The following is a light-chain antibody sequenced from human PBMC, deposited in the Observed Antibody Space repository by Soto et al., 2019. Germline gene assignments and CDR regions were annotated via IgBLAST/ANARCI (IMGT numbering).Light chain of an antibody. CDR3: SSYGGSNHVV. CDR1: SSDVGGYNY. V-gene: IGLV2-8*01. CDR2: EVS. J-gene: IGLJ2*01. Sequence: QSALTQPPSASGSPGQSVTISCTGTSSDVGGYNYVSWYQQHPGKAPNLMIYEVSKRPSGVPDRFSGSKSGNTASLTVSGLEDEDEADYYCSSYGGSNHVVFGGGTKLTVL.